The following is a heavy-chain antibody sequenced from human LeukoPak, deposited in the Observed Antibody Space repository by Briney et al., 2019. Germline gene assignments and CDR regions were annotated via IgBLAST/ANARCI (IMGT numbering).Heavy chain of an antibody. CDR1: GFTFSSYA. CDR2: ISGSGGST. J-gene: IGHJ4*02. Sequence: GGSLRLSCAASGFTFSSYAMSWVRQAPGKGLEWVSAISGSGGSTYYADSVKGRFTISRDNSKNTLYLQMHSLRGEDTAVYYCARNQHWSRDIWGQGILVTVSS. V-gene: IGHV3-23*01. CDR3: ARNQHWSRDI. D-gene: IGHD2-8*02.